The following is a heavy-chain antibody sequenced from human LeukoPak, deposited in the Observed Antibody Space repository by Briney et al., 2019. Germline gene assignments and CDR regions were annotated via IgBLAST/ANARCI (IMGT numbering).Heavy chain of an antibody. CDR2: VSYSGST. J-gene: IGHJ4*02. Sequence: PSETLSLTCTVSGGSIGSYYWNWIRQPPRKGLEWIGYVSYSGSTNYNPSLKSRVTMSVDKSKNQFSLKLSSVTAADTAVYFCARATSGYYFDFWDQGTLVTVSS. V-gene: IGHV4-59*01. D-gene: IGHD3-22*01. CDR1: GGSIGSYY. CDR3: ARATSGYYFDF.